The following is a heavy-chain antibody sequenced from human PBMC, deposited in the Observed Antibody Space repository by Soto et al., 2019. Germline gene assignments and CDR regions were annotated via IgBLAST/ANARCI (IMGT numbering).Heavy chain of an antibody. J-gene: IGHJ5*02. D-gene: IGHD2-8*01. CDR3: ARRYCTTNSCLPGFEP. V-gene: IGHV4-34*01. CDR1: GGSFSGDH. CDR2: INHSGST. Sequence: SETLSLTCAVYGGSFSGDHWSWIRQPPGKGLEWIGEINHSGSTNYNPSLKSRVTISVDTSKKQISLKLNSVTAADTAVYYCARRYCTTNSCLPGFEPWGRGTLVTVSS.